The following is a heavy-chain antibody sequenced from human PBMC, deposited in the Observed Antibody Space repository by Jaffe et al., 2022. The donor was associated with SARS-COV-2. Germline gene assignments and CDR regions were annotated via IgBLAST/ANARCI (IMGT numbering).Heavy chain of an antibody. J-gene: IGHJ3*02. CDR2: ISSSSSYI. V-gene: IGHV3-21*01. CDR3: ARDPPYVWGYDSSGYSRGAFDI. CDR1: GFTFSSYS. D-gene: IGHD3-22*01. Sequence: EVQLVESGGGLVKPGGSLRLSCAASGFTFSSYSMNWVRQAPGKGLEWVSSISSSSSYIYYADSVKGRFTISRDNAKNSLYLQMNSLRAEDTAVYYCARDPPYVWGYDSSGYSRGAFDIWGQGTMVTVSS.